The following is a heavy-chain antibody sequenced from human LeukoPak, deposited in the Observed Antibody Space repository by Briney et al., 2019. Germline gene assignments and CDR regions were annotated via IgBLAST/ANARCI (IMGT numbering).Heavy chain of an antibody. CDR1: GFTFSSYW. J-gene: IGHJ4*02. D-gene: IGHD4-23*01. V-gene: IGHV3-74*01. Sequence: GGSLRLSCAVSGFTFSSYWMHWVRQAPGKGLVWVSRIDRDGSRINYADSVKGRYTISRDNGKNPLFLQMNSLRAEDAAVYYCVRGNDYGGPHYWGQGTLVTVSS. CDR2: IDRDGSRI. CDR3: VRGNDYGGPHY.